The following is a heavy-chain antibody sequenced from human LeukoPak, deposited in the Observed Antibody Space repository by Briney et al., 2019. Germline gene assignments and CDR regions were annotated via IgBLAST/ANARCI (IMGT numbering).Heavy chain of an antibody. D-gene: IGHD2-2*01. CDR1: GGSISSYY. V-gene: IGHV4-4*07. CDR3: AREGVVPAATVHFDY. CDR2: IYTSGST. Sequence: PSETLSLTCTVSGGSISSYYWSWIRQPAGKGLEWIGRIYTSGSTNYNPSLKSRVTMSVDTSKNQFSLKLSSVTAADTAVYYCAREGVVPAATVHFDYWGQGTLVTVFS. J-gene: IGHJ4*02.